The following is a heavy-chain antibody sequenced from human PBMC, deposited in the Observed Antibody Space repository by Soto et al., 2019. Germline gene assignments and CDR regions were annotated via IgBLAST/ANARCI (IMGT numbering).Heavy chain of an antibody. CDR2: ISYDGTKK. CDR1: GFTFSIYS. D-gene: IGHD1-7*01. Sequence: QVQLVESGGGVVQPGRSLRLSCAASGFTFSIYSMHWVRQAPGKGLEWVAFISYDGTKKYYADSVKGRFTISRDNSKNMLYLHMDSLTADDTAIYYCAREDFGNYYFDYWGQGTLVTVSS. J-gene: IGHJ4*02. CDR3: AREDFGNYYFDY. V-gene: IGHV3-30-3*01.